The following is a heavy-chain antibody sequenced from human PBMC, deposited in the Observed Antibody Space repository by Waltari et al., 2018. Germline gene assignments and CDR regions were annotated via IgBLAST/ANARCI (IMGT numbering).Heavy chain of an antibody. CDR1: GFPFSDYH. V-gene: IGHV3-49*04. D-gene: IGHD1-26*01. CDR3: SRLGGATFDFDY. J-gene: IGHJ4*02. Sequence: DVRLVESGGALVQQGRSLRLACTTSGFPFSDYHRSWVRKSPGKGLEWGGFIRINAYGGTTEYAASVKGRFTISRDDSNSIAYLQMNSLRTEDTAVYYCSRLGGATFDFDYWGQGTLVTVSS. CDR2: IRINAYGGTT.